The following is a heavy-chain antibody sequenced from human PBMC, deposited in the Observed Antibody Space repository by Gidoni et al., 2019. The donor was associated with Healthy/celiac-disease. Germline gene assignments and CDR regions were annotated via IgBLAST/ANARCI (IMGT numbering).Heavy chain of an antibody. CDR3: ARDRDFWSGYPTYYFDY. CDR2: RWYDGSNK. V-gene: IGHV3-33*01. D-gene: IGHD3-3*01. J-gene: IGHJ4*02. Sequence: QVQLVESGGGVVQPGRSLRLSCAASGFTFSSYGMHWVRQAPGKGLEWVAFRWYDGSNKYYADSVKGRFTISRDNSKNTLYLQMNSLRAEDTAVYYCARDRDFWSGYPTYYFDYWGQGTLVTVSS. CDR1: GFTFSSYG.